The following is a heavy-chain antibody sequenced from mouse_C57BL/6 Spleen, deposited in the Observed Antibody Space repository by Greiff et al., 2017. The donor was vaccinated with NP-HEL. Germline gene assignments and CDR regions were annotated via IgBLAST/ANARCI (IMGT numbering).Heavy chain of an antibody. J-gene: IGHJ2*01. CDR2: INPGSGGT. Sequence: QVQLQQSGAELVRPGTSVKVSCKASGYAFTNYLIEWVKQRPGQGLEWIGVINPGSGGTNYNEKFKGKATLTADKSSSTAYMQLSSLTSEDSAVYFCARSHYSNYYFDYWGQGTTLTVSS. V-gene: IGHV1-54*01. CDR1: GYAFTNYL. D-gene: IGHD2-5*01. CDR3: ARSHYSNYYFDY.